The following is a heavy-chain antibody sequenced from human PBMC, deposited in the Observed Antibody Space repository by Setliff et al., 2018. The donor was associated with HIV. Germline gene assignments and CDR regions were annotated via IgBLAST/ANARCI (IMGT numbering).Heavy chain of an antibody. V-gene: IGHV4-4*02. J-gene: IGHJ4*02. CDR2: IYFNLQT. D-gene: IGHD3-9*01. Sequence: SETLSLTCAVSGVSISSSNWWSWVRQPPGKGLEWIGEIYFNLQTNYNPAFKSRVSMGLDNAKHQFSLRLTSVTAADTAVYYCARGGYYDILTGYSNGFDYWGQGTLVTVSS. CDR3: ARGGYYDILTGYSNGFDY. CDR1: GVSISSSNW.